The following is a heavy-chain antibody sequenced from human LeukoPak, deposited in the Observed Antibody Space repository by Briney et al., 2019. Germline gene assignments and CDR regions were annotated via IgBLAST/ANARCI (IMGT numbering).Heavy chain of an antibody. V-gene: IGHV4-38-2*02. J-gene: IGHJ4*01. CDR1: GYSISSGYY. CDR3: ARDGGIVGAANPYFDY. Sequence: SETLSLTCTVSGYSISSGYYWGWIRQPPGKGLEWIGSMYHSGSTYYNPSLKSRVTISVDTSKNHFSLKLSSVTASDTALYHCARDGGIVGAANPYFDYWSEGTLVTVSS. D-gene: IGHD1-26*01. CDR2: MYHSGST.